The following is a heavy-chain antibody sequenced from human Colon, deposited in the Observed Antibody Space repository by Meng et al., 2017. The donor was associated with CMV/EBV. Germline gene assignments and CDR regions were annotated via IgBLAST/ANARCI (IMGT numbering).Heavy chain of an antibody. CDR3: AKGADFHDFWSGFAH. D-gene: IGHD3-3*01. CDR2: ISGSGVTT. V-gene: IGHV3-23*01. Sequence: GESLKISCSASGFTFNDFDMTWVRQAPGKGLEWVSSISGSGVTTYYSDAVKGRFTISRDNSRNTLYLQINSLRADDTAVYYCAKGADFHDFWSGFAHWGQGAVVTVSS. CDR1: GFTFNDFD. J-gene: IGHJ4*02.